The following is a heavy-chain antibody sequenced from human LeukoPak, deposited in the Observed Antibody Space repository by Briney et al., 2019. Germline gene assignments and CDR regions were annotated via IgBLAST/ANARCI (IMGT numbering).Heavy chain of an antibody. CDR2: ISGSGGST. Sequence: GGSLRLSCAASGFTFSSYAMSWVRQAPGKGLEWVSAISGSGGSTYYADSVKGRFTISRDNSKNTLYLQMNSLKTEDTAVYYCASPVGATTVRAFDIWGQGTMVTASS. CDR3: ASPVGATTVRAFDI. V-gene: IGHV3-23*01. D-gene: IGHD1-26*01. CDR1: GFTFSSYA. J-gene: IGHJ3*02.